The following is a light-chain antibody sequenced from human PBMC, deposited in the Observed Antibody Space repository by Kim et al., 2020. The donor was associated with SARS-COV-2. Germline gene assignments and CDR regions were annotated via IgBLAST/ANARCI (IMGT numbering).Light chain of an antibody. CDR3: QKYSGDPFT. J-gene: IGKJ3*01. Sequence: DTQMTQSPSSLSASVGDRVTITCRASQGISNYLAWYQQKPGKVPKLLIYAASDLKSGVPSRFSGSRSGTDFTLTISSLQPDDVGTYYCQKYSGDPFTFGPGTKVDIK. CDR2: AAS. V-gene: IGKV1-27*01. CDR1: QGISNY.